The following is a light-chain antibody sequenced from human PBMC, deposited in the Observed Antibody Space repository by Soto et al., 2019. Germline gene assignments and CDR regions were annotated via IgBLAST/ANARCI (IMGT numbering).Light chain of an antibody. Sequence: DIVMTQSPDSLAVSLGERATINCKSSQSVLYSSNNKNYLAWYQQKPGQPPKLLIYWASTRESGVPDRFSGSGSGTDFTLTISSLQAEDVATYYCQQLDSYPRTFGPGTKVDIK. J-gene: IGKJ3*01. CDR3: QQLDSYPRT. CDR2: WAS. CDR1: QSVLYSSNNKNY. V-gene: IGKV4-1*01.